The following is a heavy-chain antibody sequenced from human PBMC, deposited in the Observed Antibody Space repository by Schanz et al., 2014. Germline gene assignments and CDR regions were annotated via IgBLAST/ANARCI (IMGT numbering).Heavy chain of an antibody. Sequence: QVQLVESGGSVVQPGRSLRVSCAASGFIFNDYYMNWIRQAPGKGLEWLSYISRDGTTSYYADSVKGRFTISRDNAKNSLYLEMTSLRGEDTAVYYCARENLNWEAFDIWGQGTVVTVSS. CDR3: ARENLNWEAFDI. V-gene: IGHV3-11*01. CDR2: ISRDGTTS. D-gene: IGHD7-27*01. J-gene: IGHJ3*02. CDR1: GFIFNDYY.